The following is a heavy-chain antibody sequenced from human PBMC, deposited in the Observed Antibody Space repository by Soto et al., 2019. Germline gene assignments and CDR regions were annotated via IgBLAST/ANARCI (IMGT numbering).Heavy chain of an antibody. CDR2: MNPNSGNT. CDR1: GYTFTSYD. Sequence: QVQLVQSGAEVKTPGASVKVSCKASGYTFTSYDMNWVRQAPGQGLEWMGWMNPNSGNTGYAQKFQGSLTMTRDTAISIAHMELSSLRNEDTAVYYCARSDSYNFNWLDAWGQGTLVTVSA. D-gene: IGHD2-21*01. V-gene: IGHV1-8*01. J-gene: IGHJ5*02. CDR3: ARSDSYNFNWLDA.